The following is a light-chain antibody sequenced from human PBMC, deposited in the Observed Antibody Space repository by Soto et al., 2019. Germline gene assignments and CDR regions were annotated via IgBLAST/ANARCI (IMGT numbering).Light chain of an antibody. CDR2: DAS. CDR3: QQRSNGPST. Sequence: IGLTQSAATLSLSLGESATLSCRARQSVXSYLGWYQQKPGQAPRLLXYDASNRATGIPARLSGSGSGTDFTLTISSLEPEDFAVYYCQQRSNGPSTFGQGTRLEIK. J-gene: IGKJ5*01. CDR1: QSVXSY. V-gene: IGKV3-11*01.